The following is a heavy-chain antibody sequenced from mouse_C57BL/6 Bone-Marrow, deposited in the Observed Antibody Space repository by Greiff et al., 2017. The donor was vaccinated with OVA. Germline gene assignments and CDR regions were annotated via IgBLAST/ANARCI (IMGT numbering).Heavy chain of an antibody. J-gene: IGHJ1*03. CDR3: ARGGMPSRGYYDYDWYFDV. Sequence: DVKLQESGPGLVKPSQSLSLTCSVTGYSITSGYYWNWIRQFPGNKLEWMGYISYDGSNNYNPSLKNRISITRDTSKNQFFLKLNSVTTEDTATYYCARGGMPSRGYYDYDWYFDVWGTGTTVTVSS. D-gene: IGHD2-4*01. V-gene: IGHV3-6*01. CDR1: GYSITSGYY. CDR2: ISYDGSN.